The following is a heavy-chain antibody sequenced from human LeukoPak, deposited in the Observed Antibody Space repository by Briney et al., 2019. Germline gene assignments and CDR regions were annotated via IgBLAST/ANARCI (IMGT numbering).Heavy chain of an antibody. CDR3: ARGGEWELLRSRSFDY. Sequence: GGSLRLSCAASGFTFSSYGMHWVRQAPGKGLEWVAVIWYDGSNKYYADSVKGRFTISRDNSKNTLYLQMNSLRAEDTAVYYCARGGEWELLRSRSFDYWGQGTLVTVSS. J-gene: IGHJ4*02. D-gene: IGHD1-26*01. V-gene: IGHV3-30*19. CDR2: IWYDGSNK. CDR1: GFTFSSYG.